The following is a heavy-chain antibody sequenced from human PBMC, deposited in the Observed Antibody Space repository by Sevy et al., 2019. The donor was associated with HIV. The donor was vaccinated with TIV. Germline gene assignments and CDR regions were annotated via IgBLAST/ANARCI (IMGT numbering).Heavy chain of an antibody. CDR2: ISIIGTST. V-gene: IGHV3-23*01. CDR3: AGGRFDSSGSFDAFDI. J-gene: IGHJ3*02. CDR1: GFTFSSYA. Sequence: GGSLRLSCAASGFTFSSYAMSWVRQAPGKGLEWVSAISIIGTSTYYADSVKGRFTISRDNSKNTLFLQMNSLRAEDTAVYYCAGGRFDSSGSFDAFDIWGQGTMVTVSS. D-gene: IGHD3-22*01.